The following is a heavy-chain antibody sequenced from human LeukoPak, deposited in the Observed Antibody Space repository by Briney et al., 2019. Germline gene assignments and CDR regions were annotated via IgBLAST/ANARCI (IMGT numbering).Heavy chain of an antibody. CDR3: ARDPGSYGPSYYFDY. D-gene: IGHD5-18*01. J-gene: IGHJ4*02. V-gene: IGHV1-46*01. CDR2: INASGGST. Sequence: ASVNVSCKASGYTFTTYYMHWVRQAPGRGLEWMGIINASGGSTSYAQKFQGRVTMTRDTSTSTVYMELSSPRSEDTAVYSCARDPGSYGPSYYFDYWGQGTLVTVSS. CDR1: GYTFTTYY.